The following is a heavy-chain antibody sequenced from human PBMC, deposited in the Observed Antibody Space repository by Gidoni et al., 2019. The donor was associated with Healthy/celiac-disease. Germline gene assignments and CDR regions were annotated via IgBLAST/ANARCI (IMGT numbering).Heavy chain of an antibody. Sequence: AYGFTCRSYAMSWVRQAPGKELEWVSAISGSGGGTYYADSVKGRFTISRDNSKNTLYLQMNSLRADDPAVYYCATDHGIVGATRVRVTFDSWGQGTLVTVPS. CDR3: ATDHGIVGATRVRVTFDS. CDR1: GFTCRSYA. CDR2: ISGSGGGT. J-gene: IGHJ4*02. V-gene: IGHV3-23*01. D-gene: IGHD1-26*01.